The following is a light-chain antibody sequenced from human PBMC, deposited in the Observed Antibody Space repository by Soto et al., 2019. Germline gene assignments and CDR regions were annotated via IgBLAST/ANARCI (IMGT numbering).Light chain of an antibody. V-gene: IGLV2-14*03. CDR3: NSYTSNNTPYV. Sequence: QSALTQPASVSGSPGQSITISCTGTSSDVGGYNYVSWYQHHPGKAPKLIIYDVSRRPSGVSNRFSGSKSGNTASLTISGLQAEDEADYYCNSYTSNNTPYVFGTGTKLTVL. J-gene: IGLJ1*01. CDR1: SSDVGGYNY. CDR2: DVS.